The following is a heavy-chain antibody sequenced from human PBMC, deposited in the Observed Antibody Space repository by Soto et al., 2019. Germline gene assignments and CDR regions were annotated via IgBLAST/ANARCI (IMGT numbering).Heavy chain of an antibody. CDR2: IYYSGGT. V-gene: IGHV4-59*01. J-gene: IGHJ6*02. CDR1: GGSISGYY. D-gene: IGHD6-13*01. CDR3: ARDLAAAGTWGMDV. Sequence: SETLSLTCTVSGGSISGYYWSWIRQPPGKGLEWIGYIYYSGGTNYNPSLKSRLTISVDTSKNQFSLKLRSVTAADTAVHYCARDLAAAGTWGMDVWGQGTTVTVSS.